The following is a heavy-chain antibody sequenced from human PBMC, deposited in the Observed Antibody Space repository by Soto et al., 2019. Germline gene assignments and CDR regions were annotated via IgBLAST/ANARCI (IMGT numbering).Heavy chain of an antibody. J-gene: IGHJ5*02. CDR3: ARDKSYSGSGSYYDFSWFDP. D-gene: IGHD3-10*01. Sequence: SVKVSCKASGYTFTSYGISWVRQAPGQGLEWMGWISAYNGNTNYAQKLQGRVTMTTDTSTSTAYMELRSLRSDDTAVYYCARDKSYSGSGSYYDFSWFDPWGQGTLVTVSS. V-gene: IGHV1-18*04. CDR2: ISAYNGNT. CDR1: GYTFTSYG.